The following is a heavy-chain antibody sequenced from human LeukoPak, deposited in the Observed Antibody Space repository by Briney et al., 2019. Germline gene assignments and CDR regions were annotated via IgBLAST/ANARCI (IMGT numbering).Heavy chain of an antibody. V-gene: IGHV1-69*02. Sequence: ASVKVSCKASGGTFSSYTISWVRQAPGQGLEWMGRIIPILGIANYAQKFQGRVTITADKSTSTAYMELSSLRSEDTAVYCCARGGPYYDSTNNWFDPWGQGTLVTVSS. J-gene: IGHJ5*02. CDR3: ARGGPYYDSTNNWFDP. D-gene: IGHD3-22*01. CDR2: IIPILGIA. CDR1: GGTFSSYT.